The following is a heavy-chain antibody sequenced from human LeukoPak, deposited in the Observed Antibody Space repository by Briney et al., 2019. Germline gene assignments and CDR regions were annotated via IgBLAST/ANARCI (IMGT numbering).Heavy chain of an antibody. V-gene: IGHV3-7*01. CDR2: IEQDGSEK. J-gene: IGHJ4*02. CDR3: ARGRSMIRGVISHFDY. CDR1: GFTFSSHW. D-gene: IGHD3-10*01. Sequence: GGSLRLSCVASGFTFSSHWMSWVRQAPGKGLEWVANIEQDGSEKYYVDSVKGRFTISRDNAKNSLYLQMNSLRGEDTAVYYCARGRSMIRGVISHFDYWGQGTLVTVSS.